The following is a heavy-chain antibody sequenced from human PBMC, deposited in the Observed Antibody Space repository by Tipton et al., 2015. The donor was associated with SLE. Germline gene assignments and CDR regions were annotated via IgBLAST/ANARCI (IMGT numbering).Heavy chain of an antibody. Sequence: TLSLTCAVYGGSFSGYYWSWIRQPPGKGLEWIGEINHSGSTNYNPSLKSRVTISVDTSKNQFSLKLSSVTAADTAVHYCARDARDSSGYPFDYWGQGTLVTVSS. CDR3: ARDARDSSGYPFDY. D-gene: IGHD3-22*01. CDR1: GGSFSGYY. V-gene: IGHV4-34*01. CDR2: INHSGST. J-gene: IGHJ4*02.